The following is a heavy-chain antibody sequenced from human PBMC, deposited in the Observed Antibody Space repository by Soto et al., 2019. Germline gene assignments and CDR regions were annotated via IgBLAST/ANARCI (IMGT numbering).Heavy chain of an antibody. CDR2: INPNSGGT. CDR3: ARGGPRLRYFDWSPLGFDY. J-gene: IGHJ4*02. D-gene: IGHD3-9*01. CDR1: GYTFTGYY. V-gene: IGHV1-2*04. Sequence: ASVKVSCKASGYTFTGYYMHWVRQAPGQGLEWMGWINPNSGGTNYAQKFQGWVTMTRDTSISTAYMELSRLRSDDTAVYYCARGGPRLRYFDWSPLGFDYWGQGTLVTVSS.